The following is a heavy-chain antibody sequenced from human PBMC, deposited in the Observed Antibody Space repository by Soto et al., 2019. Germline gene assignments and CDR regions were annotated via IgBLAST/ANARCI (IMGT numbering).Heavy chain of an antibody. V-gene: IGHV3-23*01. Sequence: GGSLRLSCAASGFIFSTYAMNWVRQAPGKGLECVSAISNTGGSTFYAESVRGRFTISRDNSINTLYLQMTSLRTEDTAVYYCAHPRGYGVFDAVDIWGQGTMVTVSS. CDR2: ISNTGGST. CDR3: AHPRGYGVFDAVDI. D-gene: IGHD4-17*01. CDR1: GFIFSTYA. J-gene: IGHJ3*02.